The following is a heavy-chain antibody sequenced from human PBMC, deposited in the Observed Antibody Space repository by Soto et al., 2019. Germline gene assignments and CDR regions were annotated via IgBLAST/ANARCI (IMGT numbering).Heavy chain of an antibody. J-gene: IGHJ6*02. CDR3: AHSDGSGSDYYGMDG. V-gene: IGHV2-5*01. CDR2: IYWNDDK. D-gene: IGHD3-10*01. CDR1: GFSLSTSGVG. Sequence: QITLKESGPTLVKPTQPLTLTCTFSGFSLSTSGVGVGWIRQPPGKALEWLALIYWNDDKRYSPSLKSRLTITKDTSKTQVVLTMTNKDPVDTATYYGAHSDGSGSDYYGMDGWGQGTTVTVSS.